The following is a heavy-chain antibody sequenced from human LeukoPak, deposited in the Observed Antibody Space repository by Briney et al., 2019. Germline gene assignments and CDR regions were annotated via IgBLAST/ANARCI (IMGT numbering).Heavy chain of an antibody. CDR2: ISSSSSTI. J-gene: IGHJ4*02. Sequence: GGSLRLSCAASGFTFSSYSMNWVRQAPGKGLEWVSYISSSSSTIYNADSVKGRFTISRDNARNSLYLQMNSLRAEVTAVYYCARDRGSSYIGYFDYWGQGTLVTVSS. D-gene: IGHD6-13*01. CDR3: ARDRGSSYIGYFDY. CDR1: GFTFSSYS. V-gene: IGHV3-48*01.